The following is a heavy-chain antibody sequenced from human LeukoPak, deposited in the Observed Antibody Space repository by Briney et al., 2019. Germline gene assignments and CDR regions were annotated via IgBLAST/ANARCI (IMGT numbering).Heavy chain of an antibody. J-gene: IGHJ4*02. V-gene: IGHV1-2*02. CDR2: INPNNGGT. CDR1: GHTFTGYY. CDR3: ARAYCSAGDCYEFDY. Sequence: ASVKVSCKTSGHTFTGYYIHWVRQAPGQGLEWMGWINPNNGGTNYAQKFHGRVTMTRDTSISTAYMELSRLTSDDTAMYYCARAYCSAGDCYEFDYWGQVTLVTVSS. D-gene: IGHD2-15*01.